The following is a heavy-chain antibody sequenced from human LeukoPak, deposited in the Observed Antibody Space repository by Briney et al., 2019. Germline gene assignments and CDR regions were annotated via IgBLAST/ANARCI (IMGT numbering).Heavy chain of an antibody. D-gene: IGHD2-2*01. J-gene: IGHJ4*02. CDR1: GYTFTSYA. CDR3: ARDLADIVVVPAASFDY. Sequence: ASVKVSCKASGYTFTSYAMHWVRQAPGQRLEWMGWINAGNGNTKYSQKFQGRVTITRVTSASTAYMELSSLRSEDTAVYYCARDLADIVVVPAASFDYWGQGTLVTVSS. V-gene: IGHV1-3*01. CDR2: INAGNGNT.